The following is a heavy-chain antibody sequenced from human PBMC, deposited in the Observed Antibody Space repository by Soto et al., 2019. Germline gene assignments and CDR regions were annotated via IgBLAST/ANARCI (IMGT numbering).Heavy chain of an antibody. V-gene: IGHV4-59*12. CDR3: ARAGGLGAVAVDY. D-gene: IGHD6-19*01. CDR2: IYYSGST. Sequence: SETLSLTCTVCGDSISSYYWSWIRQPPGKGLEWIGYIYYSGSTNYNPSLKSRVTISVDRSKNQFSLKLSSVTAADMAVYYCARAGGLGAVAVDYWVQGTLVTVSS. CDR1: GDSISSYY. J-gene: IGHJ4*02.